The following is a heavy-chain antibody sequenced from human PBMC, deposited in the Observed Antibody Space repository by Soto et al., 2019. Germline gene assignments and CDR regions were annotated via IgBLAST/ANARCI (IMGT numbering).Heavy chain of an antibody. Sequence: PWGSLRLSCAASGFTFSSFAMTWVREAPGRGLEWISGISGSGGTTYDADSVKGRFIISRDNSKNTLYLQMNSLRAEDTTIYYCAKDLVLLRSWGRGTLVTVSS. D-gene: IGHD1-26*01. CDR3: AKDLVLLRS. CDR2: ISGSGGTT. J-gene: IGHJ5*02. V-gene: IGHV3-23*01. CDR1: GFTFSSFA.